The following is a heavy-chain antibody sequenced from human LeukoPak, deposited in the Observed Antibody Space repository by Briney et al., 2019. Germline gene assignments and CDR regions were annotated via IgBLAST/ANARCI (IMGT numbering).Heavy chain of an antibody. Sequence: GGSLRLSCAASGFTFSSYSMNWVRQAPGKGLEWVSYISSSSSTIYYADSVKGRFTTSRDNSKNTLYLQMSSLRAEDTAVYYCAKIIVVLPSTISNPYYFDYWGQGTLVTVSS. D-gene: IGHD2-2*02. CDR3: AKIIVVLPSTISNPYYFDY. CDR2: ISSSSSTI. CDR1: GFTFSSYS. V-gene: IGHV3-48*01. J-gene: IGHJ4*02.